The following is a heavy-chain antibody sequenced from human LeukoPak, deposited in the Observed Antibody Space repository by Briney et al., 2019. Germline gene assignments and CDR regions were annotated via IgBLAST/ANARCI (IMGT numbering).Heavy chain of an antibody. V-gene: IGHV4-59*08. Sequence: PSETLALTSPVSVGSISRYDLSWIRQPPGKGLEWIGYIYYIGSTNYNPSLKSRVTISVDTSKNQFSLKLSSVTAADTFLSSRRRHTRWLPFDYWGQGTLVTVSS. D-gene: IGHD5-24*01. CDR1: VGSISRYD. J-gene: IGHJ4*02. CDR2: IYYIGST. CDR3: RRHTRWLPFDY.